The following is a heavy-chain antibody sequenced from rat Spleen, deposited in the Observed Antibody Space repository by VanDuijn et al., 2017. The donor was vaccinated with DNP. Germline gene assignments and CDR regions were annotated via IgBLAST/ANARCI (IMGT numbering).Heavy chain of an antibody. V-gene: IGHV5S13*01. D-gene: IGHD1-5*01. CDR1: GFTFSNYG. Sequence: EVQLVESGGGLVQPGRSLKLSCAASGFTFSNYGMAWVRQAPTKGLEWVASLSSGGDKSAYRDSVKGRFIIFRDDAKNTQYLQMDSLRSEETATYYCTRHGEVHLRYAMDAWGQGTSVTVSS. CDR2: LSSGGDKS. CDR3: TRHGEVHLRYAMDA. J-gene: IGHJ4*01.